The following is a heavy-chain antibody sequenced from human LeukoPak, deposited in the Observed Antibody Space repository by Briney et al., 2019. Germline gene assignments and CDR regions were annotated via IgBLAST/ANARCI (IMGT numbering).Heavy chain of an antibody. D-gene: IGHD1-1*01. Sequence: SETLSLTCTVSGGSISSGDYYWSWIRQHPGKGLEWIGYIYYSGSTYYNPSLKSRVTISVDTSKNQFSLKLSSVTAADTAVYYCATTYGADGYAFDIWGQGTMVTVSS. J-gene: IGHJ3*02. V-gene: IGHV4-31*03. CDR1: GGSISSGDYY. CDR3: ATTYGADGYAFDI. CDR2: IYYSGST.